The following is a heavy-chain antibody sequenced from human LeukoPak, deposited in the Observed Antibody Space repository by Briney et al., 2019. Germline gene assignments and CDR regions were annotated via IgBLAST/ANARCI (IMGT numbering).Heavy chain of an antibody. CDR2: TSGSGGST. CDR1: GFTFSNYA. J-gene: IGHJ5*02. D-gene: IGHD3-22*01. V-gene: IGHV3-23*01. Sequence: GGSLRLSCAASGFTFSNYAMSWVRQTPGKGLEWVSATSGSGGSTYYADSVKGRFTIARDNSKNTLYLQMNSLRAEDTALYYCAKDPLRYYDSPGENWFDPWGQGTLVTVSS. CDR3: AKDPLRYYDSPGENWFDP.